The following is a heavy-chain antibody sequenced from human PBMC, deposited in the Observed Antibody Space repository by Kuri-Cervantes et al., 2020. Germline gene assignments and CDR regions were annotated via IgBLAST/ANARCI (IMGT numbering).Heavy chain of an antibody. CDR3: ARHRYSSGSFDY. CDR1: GGSFSGFF. J-gene: IGHJ4*02. CDR2: INHSGRT. V-gene: IGHV4-34*01. Sequence: SETLSLTCAVYGGSFSGFFWSWIRQSPGKGLEWIGEINHSGRTNYNPSLKSRVTISVDTSKNQFSLKLSSVTAADTAVYYCARHRYSSGSFDYWGQGTLVTVSS. D-gene: IGHD6-19*01.